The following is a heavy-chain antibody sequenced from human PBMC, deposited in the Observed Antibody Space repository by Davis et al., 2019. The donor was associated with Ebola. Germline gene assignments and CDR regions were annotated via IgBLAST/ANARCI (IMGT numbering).Heavy chain of an antibody. CDR3: ATAGGIRYYYYGMDV. D-gene: IGHD2-15*01. Sequence: AASVKVSCKVSGYTLTDLSMHWVRQAPGKGLEWMGGFDPEDGETIYAQKFQGRVTMTEDTSTDTAYMELSSLRSEDTAVYYCATAGGIRYYYYGMDVWGQGTTVTVSS. CDR2: FDPEDGET. CDR1: GYTLTDLS. J-gene: IGHJ6*02. V-gene: IGHV1-24*01.